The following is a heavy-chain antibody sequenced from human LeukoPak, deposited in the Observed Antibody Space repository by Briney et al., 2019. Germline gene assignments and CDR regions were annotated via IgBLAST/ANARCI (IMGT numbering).Heavy chain of an antibody. V-gene: IGHV4-4*02. CDR3: ARGYSSSWYLPKYYFDY. Sequence: PSETLSLTCAVSGGSISSSNWWSWVRQPPGKGLEWIGEIYHSGSTNYNPSLKSRVTISVDKSKNQFFLKLSSVTAADTAVYYCARGYSSSWYLPKYYFDYWGQGTLVTVSS. J-gene: IGHJ4*02. CDR1: GGSISSSNW. CDR2: IYHSGST. D-gene: IGHD6-13*01.